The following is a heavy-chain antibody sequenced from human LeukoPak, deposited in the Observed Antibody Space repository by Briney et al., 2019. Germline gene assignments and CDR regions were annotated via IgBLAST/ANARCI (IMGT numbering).Heavy chain of an antibody. Sequence: TGGSLRLSCAASGFTFSNAWMSWVRQAPGKGLEWVGRIKSKTDGGTTDYAAPVKGRFTISRDDSKNTLYLQMKSLRTEDTAVYYCTTEGGSGWPYYFDYWGQGTLVTVSS. J-gene: IGHJ4*02. V-gene: IGHV3-15*01. CDR3: TTEGGSGWPYYFDY. CDR1: GFTFSNAW. D-gene: IGHD6-19*01. CDR2: IKSKTDGGTT.